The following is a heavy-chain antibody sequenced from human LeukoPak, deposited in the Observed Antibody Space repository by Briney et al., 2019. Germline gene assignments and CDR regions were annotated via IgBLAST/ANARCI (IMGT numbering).Heavy chain of an antibody. V-gene: IGHV3-20*04. CDR2: INWNSDSI. CDR1: GFIFDDFG. CDR3: VRDGGHCSNTDCYSFDY. D-gene: IGHD2-2*01. Sequence: GGSLRLSCTASGFIFDDFGMNWVRQVPGKGLEWVSGINWNSDSINYVESVRGRFTISRDNAKNSLYLQMNSLRAEDTAFYYCVRDGGHCSNTDCYSFDYWGQGIAVTFSS. J-gene: IGHJ4*02.